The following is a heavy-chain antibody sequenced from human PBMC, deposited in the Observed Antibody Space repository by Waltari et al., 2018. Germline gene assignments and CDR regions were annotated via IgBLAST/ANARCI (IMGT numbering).Heavy chain of an antibody. Sequence: EVQLVESGGGLVKPGGSLRRSCAASGFSFSSYSMNWCRHAPGKGLEWVSSISSSSSYIDYADSVKGRFTISRDKAKNSLYLQMNSLRAEDTAVYYCARGVPFWSGYYTIVDYWGQGTLVTVSS. V-gene: IGHV3-21*01. D-gene: IGHD3-3*01. CDR1: GFSFSSYS. CDR2: ISSSSSYI. J-gene: IGHJ4*02. CDR3: ARGVPFWSGYYTIVDY.